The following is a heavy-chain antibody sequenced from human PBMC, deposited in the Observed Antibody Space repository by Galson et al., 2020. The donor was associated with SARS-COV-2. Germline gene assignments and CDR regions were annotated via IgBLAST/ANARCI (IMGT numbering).Heavy chain of an antibody. CDR3: VKDGDYDFWSGHYRGDGMDV. CDR1: GFTFRSYA. V-gene: IGHV3-64D*08. J-gene: IGHJ6*02. CDR2: INNKGGST. D-gene: IGHD3-3*01. Sequence: TGGSLRLSCSASGFTFRSYAMHWVRQAPGKGLEYVSSINNKGGSTYYADSVKGRFTISRDNSKNTLYLQMSSLRAEDTAVYYCVKDGDYDFWSGHYRGDGMDVWGQGTTVTVSS.